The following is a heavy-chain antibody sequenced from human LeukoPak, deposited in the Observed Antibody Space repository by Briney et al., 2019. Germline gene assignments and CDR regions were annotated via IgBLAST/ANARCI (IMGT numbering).Heavy chain of an antibody. CDR3: ARTSMVRGVITYYYYYYMDV. J-gene: IGHJ6*03. CDR2: IIPIFGTA. D-gene: IGHD3-10*01. CDR1: GGTFSSYA. Sequence: ASVKVSCKASGGTFSSYAISWVRQAPGQGLEWMGGIIPIFGTANYAQKFQGRVTITADESTSTAYMELSSLRSEDTAVYYCARTSMVRGVITYYYYYYMDVWGKGTTVTVPS. V-gene: IGHV1-69*13.